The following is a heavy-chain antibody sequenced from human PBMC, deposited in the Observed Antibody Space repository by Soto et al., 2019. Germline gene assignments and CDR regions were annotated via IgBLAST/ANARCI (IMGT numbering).Heavy chain of an antibody. Sequence: SVKVSCQASGGTFSSYAISWVRQAPGQGLEWMGGIIPIFGTANYAQKFQGRVTITADKSTSTAYMELSSLRSEDTAVYYCATTYYYDSSGYYYPFDYWGQGTLVTVSS. J-gene: IGHJ4*02. CDR1: GGTFSSYA. D-gene: IGHD3-22*01. CDR3: ATTYYYDSSGYYYPFDY. V-gene: IGHV1-69*06. CDR2: IIPIFGTA.